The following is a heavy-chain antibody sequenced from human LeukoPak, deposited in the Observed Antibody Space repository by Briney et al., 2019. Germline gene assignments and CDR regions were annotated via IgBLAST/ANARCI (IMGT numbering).Heavy chain of an antibody. CDR2: INPNSGGT. J-gene: IGHJ4*02. Sequence: ASVKVSCKASGYTFIGYYIHWVRQAPGQGLEWMGRINPNSGGTNYAQKFQGRVTMTRDTSISTAYMELSRLRSDDTAVYYCARVRGIHYYFDYWGQGTLVTVS. V-gene: IGHV1-2*06. CDR1: GYTFIGYY. CDR3: ARVRGIHYYFDY.